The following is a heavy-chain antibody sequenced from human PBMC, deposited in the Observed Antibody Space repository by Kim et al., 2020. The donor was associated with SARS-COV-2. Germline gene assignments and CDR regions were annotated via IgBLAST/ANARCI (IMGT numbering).Heavy chain of an antibody. V-gene: IGHV3-49*03. Sequence: GGSLRLSCTASGFTFGDYAMSWFRQAPGKGLEWVVFIRSKAYGGTTEYAASVKGRFTISRDDSKSIAYLQMNSLKTEDTAVYYCTRVKESSSWYYHSYYYGMDVWGQGTTVTVSS. D-gene: IGHD6-13*01. CDR3: TRVKESSSWYYHSYYYGMDV. J-gene: IGHJ6*02. CDR2: IRSKAYGGTT. CDR1: GFTFGDYA.